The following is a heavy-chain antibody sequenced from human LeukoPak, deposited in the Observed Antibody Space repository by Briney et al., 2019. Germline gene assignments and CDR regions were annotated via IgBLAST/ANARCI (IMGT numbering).Heavy chain of an antibody. CDR1: GGSISSSSYY. CDR3: AREARKYSSSWYRVGSPRGNWFDP. Sequence: SETLSLTCTVSGGSISSSSYYWGWIRQPPGKGLEWIGSIYYSGSAYYNPSLKSRVTISVDTSKNQFSLKLSPVTAADTAVYYCAREARKYSSSWYRVGSPRGNWFDPWGQGTLVTVSS. CDR2: IYYSGSA. V-gene: IGHV4-39*02. J-gene: IGHJ5*02. D-gene: IGHD6-13*01.